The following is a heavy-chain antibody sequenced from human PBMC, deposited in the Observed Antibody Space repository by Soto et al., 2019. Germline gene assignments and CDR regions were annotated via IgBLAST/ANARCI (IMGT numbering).Heavy chain of an antibody. Sequence: GGSLRLSCAASGFTFSDYSMNWVRQAPGKGLEWVSSISSSGTYTYYADSVEGRFTISGDNAKNSLYLQMNSLRAEDTAVYYCATRYCSSTNCYAFDSWGQGTLVTVSS. J-gene: IGHJ4*02. D-gene: IGHD2-2*01. CDR1: GFTFSDYS. V-gene: IGHV3-21*01. CDR2: ISSSGTYT. CDR3: ATRYCSSTNCYAFDS.